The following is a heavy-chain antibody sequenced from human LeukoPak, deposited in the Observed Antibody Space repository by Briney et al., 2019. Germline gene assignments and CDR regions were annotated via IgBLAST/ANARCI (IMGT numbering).Heavy chain of an antibody. V-gene: IGHV4-61*02. CDR1: GDSITSGNYY. D-gene: IGHD3-10*01. Sequence: SQTLSFTCTVSGDSITSGNYYWSWIRQPPGKGLEWIGRIYTSGSTNYNSSLKSRVTISIDTSKNQLSLKLSSVTAADTAVYYCARGNGSGSYYPSFDYWGQGTLVTVSS. CDR2: IYTSGST. CDR3: ARGNGSGSYYPSFDY. J-gene: IGHJ4*02.